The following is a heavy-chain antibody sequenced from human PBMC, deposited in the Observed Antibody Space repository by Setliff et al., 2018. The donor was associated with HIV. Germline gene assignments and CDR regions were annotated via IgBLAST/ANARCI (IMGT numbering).Heavy chain of an antibody. CDR3: ARQTTGATKVRYFDY. J-gene: IGHJ4*02. CDR1: GGSISSYY. V-gene: IGHV4-59*08. Sequence: SETLSLTCTVSGGSISSYYWSWIRQPPGKGLEWIGYIYTSGSINYNPSLKSRVTISVDTSKSQFSLNLSSVTAADTAVYYCARQTTGATKVRYFDYWAQGTLVTVSS. D-gene: IGHD1-1*01. CDR2: IYTSGSI.